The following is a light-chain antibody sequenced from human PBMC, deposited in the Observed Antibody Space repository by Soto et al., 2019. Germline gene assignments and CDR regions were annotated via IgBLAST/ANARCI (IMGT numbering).Light chain of an antibody. V-gene: IGKV3-11*01. J-gene: IGKJ5*01. CDR2: DTS. CDR3: QQRRNWPLT. Sequence: EIVLTRSPATLSLSPGERATLSCRASQSVSSYLAWYQQKPGQAPRLLIYDTSNRATGIPTRFSGSGSGTDFTLTISSLEPEDFAAYYCQQRRNWPLTFGQGTRLEIK. CDR1: QSVSSY.